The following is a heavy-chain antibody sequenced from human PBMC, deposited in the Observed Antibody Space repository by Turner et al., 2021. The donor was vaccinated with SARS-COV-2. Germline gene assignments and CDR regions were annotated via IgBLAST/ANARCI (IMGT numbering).Heavy chain of an antibody. D-gene: IGHD4-17*01. CDR1: GFTFRDYY. CDR2: ISSSSYYT. V-gene: IGHV3-11*06. CDR3: ARDGSTVGGFDY. Sequence: QLQLVESAGGLVKPGGPLRLPCAASGFTFRDYYMSWIRQAPGKGLEWVSYISSSSYYTNYADSVKGRFTISRDNAKNSLYLQMNSLRAEDTAVYYCARDGSTVGGFDYWGQGTLVTVSS. J-gene: IGHJ4*02.